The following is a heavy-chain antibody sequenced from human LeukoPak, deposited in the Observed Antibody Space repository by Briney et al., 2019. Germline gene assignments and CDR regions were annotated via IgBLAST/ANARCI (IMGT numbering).Heavy chain of an antibody. CDR3: ARWGQAAPRGYYYYYYYMDV. CDR2: INTDGSST. D-gene: IGHD6-6*01. Sequence: PGGSLRLSCAASGFTFSSYWMHWVRQAPGKGLVWVSRINTDGSSTSYADSVKGRFTISRDNAKNTLYLQMNSLRAEDTAVYYCARWGQAAPRGYYYYYYYMDVWGKGTTVTVSS. V-gene: IGHV3-74*01. J-gene: IGHJ6*03. CDR1: GFTFSSYW.